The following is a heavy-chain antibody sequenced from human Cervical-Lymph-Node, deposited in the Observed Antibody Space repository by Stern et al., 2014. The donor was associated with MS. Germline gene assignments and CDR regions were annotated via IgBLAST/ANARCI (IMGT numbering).Heavy chain of an antibody. Sequence: QVQLQQWGAGLLKPSETLSLTCAVYGGSFSGYYWSWIRQPPGKGLEWIGEINHSGSTTYNPSLKSRVTISVDTSKNQFSLKLSSVTAADTAVYYCARGSSGFTFDYWGQGTLVTVSS. CDR2: INHSGST. CDR3: ARGSSGFTFDY. V-gene: IGHV4-34*01. D-gene: IGHD6-19*01. CDR1: GGSFSGYY. J-gene: IGHJ4*02.